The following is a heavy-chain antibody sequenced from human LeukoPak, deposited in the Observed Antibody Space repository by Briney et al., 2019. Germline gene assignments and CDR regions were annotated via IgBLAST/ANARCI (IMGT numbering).Heavy chain of an antibody. CDR3: ARGGYYGSGSFYSTQTSVFDY. D-gene: IGHD3-10*01. V-gene: IGHV6-1*01. CDR2: TYYSSEWYN. CDR1: GDSVSSNSSA. J-gene: IGHJ4*02. Sequence: SQTLSLTCDISGDSVSSNSSAWNWIRQSPSRGLEWLGRTYYSSEWYNDYSVSVKSRITINPDTSKNQFSLQLNSVTPEDTAVYYCARGGYYGSGSFYSTQTSVFDYWGQGTLVTVSS.